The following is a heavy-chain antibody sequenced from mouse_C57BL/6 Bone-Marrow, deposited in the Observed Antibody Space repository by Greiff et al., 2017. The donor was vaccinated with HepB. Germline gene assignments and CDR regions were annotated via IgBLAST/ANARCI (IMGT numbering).Heavy chain of an antibody. J-gene: IGHJ2*01. Sequence: QVQLKQSGAELVRPGTSVKVSCKASGYAFTNYLIEWVKQRPGQGLEWIGVINPGSGGTNYNEKFKGKATLTADKSSSTAYMQRSSLTSEDSAVYFCASGRSSGRYFDYWGQGTTLTVSS. CDR2: INPGSGGT. CDR3: ASGRSSGRYFDY. V-gene: IGHV1-54*01. D-gene: IGHD3-2*02. CDR1: GYAFTNYL.